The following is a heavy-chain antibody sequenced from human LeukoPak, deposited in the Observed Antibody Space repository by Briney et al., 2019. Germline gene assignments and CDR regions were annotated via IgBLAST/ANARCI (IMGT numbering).Heavy chain of an antibody. J-gene: IGHJ6*02. V-gene: IGHV5-51*01. CDR3: ARAPYRGGTGMDL. CDR1: GYSFTTYW. Sequence: GESLKISCQVSGYSFTTYWTAWVRQMPGKGLEWMGNVYPGDSDTRYSPPFQGHVTISADKSTSTAHLQWSTLEASDTARYFCARAPYRGGTGMDLWGQGTTVTVSS. D-gene: IGHD1-1*01. CDR2: VYPGDSDT.